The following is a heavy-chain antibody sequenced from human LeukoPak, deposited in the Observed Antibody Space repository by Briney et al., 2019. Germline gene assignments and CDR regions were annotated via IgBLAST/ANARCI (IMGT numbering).Heavy chain of an antibody. V-gene: IGHV3-23*01. J-gene: IGHJ4*02. CDR2: ISGSGGST. D-gene: IGHD3-22*01. CDR3: AKHTYYYDSSGYYYFDY. CDR1: GFTFSTYG. Sequence: GGSLRLSCAASGFTFSTYGMSWVRQAPGTGLEWVSAISGSGGSTYYADSVKGRFTISRDNSKNTLYLQMNSLRAEDTAVYYCAKHTYYYDSSGYYYFDYWGQGTLVTVSS.